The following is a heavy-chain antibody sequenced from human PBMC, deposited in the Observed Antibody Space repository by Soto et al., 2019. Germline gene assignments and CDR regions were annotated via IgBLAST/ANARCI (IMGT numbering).Heavy chain of an antibody. CDR2: ISYDGSNK. D-gene: IGHD5-18*01. Sequence: GGSLRLSCAASGFTFSSYGMHWVRQAPGKGLEWVAVISYDGSNKYYADSVKGRFTISRDNSKNTLYLQMNSLRAEDTAVYYCAKDPNGGGYSYGYNWGQGTLVTVSS. CDR1: GFTFSSYG. CDR3: AKDPNGGGYSYGYN. V-gene: IGHV3-30*18. J-gene: IGHJ4*02.